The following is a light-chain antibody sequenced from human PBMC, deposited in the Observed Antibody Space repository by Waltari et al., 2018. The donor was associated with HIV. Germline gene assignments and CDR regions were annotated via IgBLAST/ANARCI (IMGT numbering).Light chain of an antibody. CDR3: AAWDDSLNGVV. V-gene: IGLV1-36*01. J-gene: IGLJ2*01. CDR2: YDD. Sequence: QSVLTQPPSVSEAPRQRVTISCSGSSSNIRNNAEYWYQQLPGKPPKLLIYYDDLLASGVSDRFSGSKSGTSASLAISGLQSEDESDYYCAAWDDSLNGVVFGGGTKLTVL. CDR1: SSNIRNNA.